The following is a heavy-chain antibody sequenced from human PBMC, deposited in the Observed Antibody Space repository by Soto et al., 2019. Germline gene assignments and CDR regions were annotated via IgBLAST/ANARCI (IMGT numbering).Heavy chain of an antibody. Sequence: VQFVQSGDEVKKPGASVKVSCKASGYSINTSGLCWVRLAPGQGLEWMGWINTSKGYTKYAQKFQGRVTMTTETRSNSAYIELTGLRTDDSAHYYCFRVRPGATILGSFDFWGQGTMVTVSS. CDR3: FRVRPGATILGSFDF. D-gene: IGHD1-26*01. J-gene: IGHJ3*01. CDR2: INTSKGYT. V-gene: IGHV1-18*04. CDR1: GYSINTSG.